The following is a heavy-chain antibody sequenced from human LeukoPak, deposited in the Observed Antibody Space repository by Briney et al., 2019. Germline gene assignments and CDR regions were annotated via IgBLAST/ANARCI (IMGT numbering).Heavy chain of an antibody. J-gene: IGHJ6*02. CDR1: GGTFSGYY. CDR2: INHSGNT. CDR3: QTYYYYYGMDV. V-gene: IGHV4-34*08. Sequence: SETLSLTCAVYGGTFSGYYWSWIRQPPGKGLEWIGEINHSGNTNYNPSLKSRVTISVDTSKNQFSLRLSFVTAADTAVYYCQTYYYYYGMDVWGQGTTVTVSS.